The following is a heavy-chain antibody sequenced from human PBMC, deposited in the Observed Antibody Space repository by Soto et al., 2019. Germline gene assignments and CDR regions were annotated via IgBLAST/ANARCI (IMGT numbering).Heavy chain of an antibody. V-gene: IGHV4-31*03. J-gene: IGHJ4*02. D-gene: IGHD3-10*01. CDR3: ARGVKLPMVRGVISFDY. CDR1: GGSISSGGYY. CDR2: IYYSGST. Sequence: SETLSLTCTVSGGSISSGGYYWSWIRQHPGKGLEWIGYIYYSGSTYYNPSLKSRVTISVDTSKNQFSLKLSSVTAADTAVYYCARGVKLPMVRGVISFDYWGQGTLVTVSS.